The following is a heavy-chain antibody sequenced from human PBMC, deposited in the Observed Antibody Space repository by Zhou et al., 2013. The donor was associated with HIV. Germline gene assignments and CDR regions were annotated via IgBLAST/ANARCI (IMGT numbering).Heavy chain of an antibody. V-gene: IGHV1-69*05. Sequence: QVQLVQSGAEVKKPGSSVKVSCKASGGTFSSYAISWVRQAPGQGLEWMGGIIPIFGTANYAQKFQGRVTITTDESTSTAYMELSSLRSEDTAVYYCARATVVTPIPYYYYMDVWGKGTTVTVSS. CDR2: IIPIFGTA. CDR1: GGTFSSYA. CDR3: ARATVVTPIPYYYYMDV. D-gene: IGHD2-2*01. J-gene: IGHJ6*03.